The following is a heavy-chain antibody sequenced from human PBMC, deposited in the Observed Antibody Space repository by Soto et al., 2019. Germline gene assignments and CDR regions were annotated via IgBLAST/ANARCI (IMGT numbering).Heavy chain of an antibody. V-gene: IGHV3-48*03. Sequence: PGGSLRLSCAASGFTFSNFAMHWVRQAPGKGLEWVSYINTAGSTKYYAESVKGRFTISRDNARNSLFLQMNSLRAEDTAVYYCARAECSSPDCLTAYYSYGLDVWGQGSTVTVSS. CDR2: INTAGSTK. D-gene: IGHD3-9*01. CDR3: ARAECSSPDCLTAYYSYGLDV. CDR1: GFTFSNFA. J-gene: IGHJ6*02.